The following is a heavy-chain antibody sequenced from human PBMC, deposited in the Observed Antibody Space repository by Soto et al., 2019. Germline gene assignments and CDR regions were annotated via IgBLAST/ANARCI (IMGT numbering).Heavy chain of an antibody. Sequence: SETLSLTCTVSGGSISSGGYYWSWIRQHPGKGLEWIGYIYYSGSTYYNPSLKSRVTISVDTSKNQFSLKLNSVTAADTAVYYCSRAYYDFWSGYSYVSGNWFDPWGQGTLVTVSS. V-gene: IGHV4-31*03. CDR1: GGSISSGGYY. CDR2: IYYSGST. CDR3: SRAYYDFWSGYSYVSGNWFDP. D-gene: IGHD3-3*01. J-gene: IGHJ5*02.